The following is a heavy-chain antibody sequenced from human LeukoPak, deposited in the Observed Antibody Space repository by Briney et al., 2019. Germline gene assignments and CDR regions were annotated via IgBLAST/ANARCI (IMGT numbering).Heavy chain of an antibody. CDR3: AKDSGSSSWDEYFDY. Sequence: GGSLRLSCAASGFTFSSYAMAWVRQAPGKGLEWVSAISGSGGSTYYADSVKGRFTISRDNSKNTLYLQMNSLRAEDTAVYYCAKDSGSSSWDEYFDYWGQGTLVTVSS. D-gene: IGHD6-13*01. J-gene: IGHJ4*02. V-gene: IGHV3-23*01. CDR1: GFTFSSYA. CDR2: ISGSGGST.